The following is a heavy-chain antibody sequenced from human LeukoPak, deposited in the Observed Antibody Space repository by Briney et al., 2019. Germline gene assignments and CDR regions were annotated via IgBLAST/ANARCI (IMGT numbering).Heavy chain of an antibody. CDR1: GDSVSSNSAV. CDR2: TYYRSKWYS. J-gene: IGHJ3*02. D-gene: IGHD6-13*01. V-gene: IGHV6-1*01. CDR3: ARLAAAFGAFDI. Sequence: SQTLSLTCAISGDSVSSNSAVWNWIRQSPSRGLEWLGRTYYRSKWYSDYAVSVKSRITIKPDTSQSQFSLQPNSVTPDDSAVYYCARLAAAFGAFDIWGQGTMVTVSS.